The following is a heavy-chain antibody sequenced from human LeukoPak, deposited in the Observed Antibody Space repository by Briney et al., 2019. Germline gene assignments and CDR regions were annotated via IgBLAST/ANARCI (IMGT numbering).Heavy chain of an antibody. CDR3: ARLGMIQAYSTEDY. Sequence: GGSLRLSCAASGFTVSSNYMSWVRQAPGKGLEWVSVIYSGGNTYYADSVKGRFTISRDISKNTLYLQTNSLRAEDTAVYYCARLGMIQAYSTEDYWGQGTLVTVSS. V-gene: IGHV3-66*04. CDR2: IYSGGNT. D-gene: IGHD6-13*01. CDR1: GFTVSSNY. J-gene: IGHJ4*02.